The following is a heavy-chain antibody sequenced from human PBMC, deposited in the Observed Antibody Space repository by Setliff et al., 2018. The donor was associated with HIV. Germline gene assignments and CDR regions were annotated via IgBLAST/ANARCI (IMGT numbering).Heavy chain of an antibody. CDR1: GGSISTSY. Sequence: SETLSLTCTVSGGSISTSYWNWIRQPPGKGLEWIAYIYISGTTNYNPSLKIRVTISLDTSRNQFSLKLGSVTAADTAMYYCAREHCSGGSCNGFDIWGQGTMVTVSS. CDR2: IYISGTT. CDR3: AREHCSGGSCNGFDI. D-gene: IGHD2-15*01. V-gene: IGHV4-4*09. J-gene: IGHJ3*02.